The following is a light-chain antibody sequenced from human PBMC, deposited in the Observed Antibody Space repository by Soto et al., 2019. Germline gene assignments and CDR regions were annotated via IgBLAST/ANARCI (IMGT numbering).Light chain of an antibody. J-gene: IGLJ2*01. CDR2: EGS. V-gene: IGLV2-23*01. CDR3: CSYAGSGVV. Sequence: QSALTQPASVSGSPGQSITISCTGASSDVGTYNLVSWYQQHPGKAPKLMIYEGSKRPSGVSNRFSGSKSGNTAPLTISGLQAEDEAEYYCCSYAGSGVVFGGGTKLTVL. CDR1: SSDVGTYNL.